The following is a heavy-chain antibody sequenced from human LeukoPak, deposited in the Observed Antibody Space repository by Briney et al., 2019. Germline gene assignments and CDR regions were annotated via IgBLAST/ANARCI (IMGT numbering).Heavy chain of an antibody. V-gene: IGHV3-13*01. J-gene: IGHJ3*02. CDR3: ARESEDDAFDI. CDR2: IGTAGDT. CDR1: GFTFSSYD. Sequence: GESLRLSCAASGFTFSSYDMHWVRQATGKGLEWVSAIGTAGDTYYPGSVKGRFTISRENAKNSLYLQMNSLRAGDTAVYYCARESEDDAFDIWGQGTMVTVSS.